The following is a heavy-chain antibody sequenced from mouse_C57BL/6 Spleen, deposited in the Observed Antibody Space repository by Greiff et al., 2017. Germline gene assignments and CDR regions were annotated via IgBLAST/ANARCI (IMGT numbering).Heavy chain of an antibody. CDR1: GYSITSGYY. J-gene: IGHJ2*01. Sequence: EVQLQESGPGLVKPSQSLSLTCSVTGYSITSGYYWNWIRQFPGNKLEWMGYISYDGSNNYNPSLKNRISITRDTSKNQFFLKLNSVTTEDTATYYCARGGLLWYFDYWGQGTTLTVSS. CDR3: ARGGLLWYFDY. D-gene: IGHD1-1*02. CDR2: ISYDGSN. V-gene: IGHV3-6*01.